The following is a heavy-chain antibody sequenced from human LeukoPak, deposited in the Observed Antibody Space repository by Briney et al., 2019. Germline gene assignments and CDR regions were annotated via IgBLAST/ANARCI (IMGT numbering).Heavy chain of an antibody. D-gene: IGHD3-10*01. J-gene: IGHJ4*02. Sequence: GGSLRLSCAASGFTVSSNYMSWVRLAPGKGLEWVSVIYSGGSTDYADSVKGRFAISRDNSKNMLYLQLNGLRAEDTAVYYCARVDYGSGSYFDYWGQGTLVTVSS. CDR2: IYSGGST. CDR1: GFTVSSNY. CDR3: ARVDYGSGSYFDY. V-gene: IGHV3-53*01.